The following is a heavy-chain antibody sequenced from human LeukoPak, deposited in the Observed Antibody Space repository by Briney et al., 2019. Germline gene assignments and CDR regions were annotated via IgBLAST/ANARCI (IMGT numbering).Heavy chain of an antibody. D-gene: IGHD1-26*01. J-gene: IGHJ6*02. Sequence: SETLSLTCTVSGGSNSSYYWSWIRQPSGKGLEWIGYMYYSGSTNYNPSLKSRVTISVDTSKNQFSLKLSSVTAADTAVYYCARGAGSYPYYYYYYGMDVWGQGTTVTVSS. V-gene: IGHV4-59*01. CDR2: MYYSGST. CDR3: ARGAGSYPYYYYYYGMDV. CDR1: GGSNSSYY.